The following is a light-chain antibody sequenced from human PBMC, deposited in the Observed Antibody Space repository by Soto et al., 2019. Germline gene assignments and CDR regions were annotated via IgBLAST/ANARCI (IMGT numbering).Light chain of an antibody. CDR3: QHYKMYSPWT. CDR1: QSITTW. J-gene: IGKJ1*01. CDR2: DVS. V-gene: IGKV1-5*01. Sequence: DIEMTQCPSSLSASVGDSVTITCRAIQSITTWLAWYQQRPGKAPKLLIYDVSSLQSGVPSRFSGSGSGTEFTLTISSLQPDDFATYYCQHYKMYSPWTFGQGTKVDI.